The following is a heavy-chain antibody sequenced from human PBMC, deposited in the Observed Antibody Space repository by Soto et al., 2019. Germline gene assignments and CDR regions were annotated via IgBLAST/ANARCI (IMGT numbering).Heavy chain of an antibody. V-gene: IGHV4-59*08. CDR3: ARHSGNYYFDY. D-gene: IGHD1-26*01. CDR2: IYYSAST. J-gene: IGHJ4*02. CDR1: GGSISSYY. Sequence: SQTLSLTCTVSGGSISSYYWSWIRQPPGKGLEWIGSIYYSASTNYNPSLKSRVSISVDTSKNQFSLQLSSVTAADTAIYYCARHSGNYYFDYWGQGTLVTVSS.